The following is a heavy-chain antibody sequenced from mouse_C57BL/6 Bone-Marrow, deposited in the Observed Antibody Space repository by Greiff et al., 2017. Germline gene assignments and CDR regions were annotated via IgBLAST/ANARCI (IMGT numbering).Heavy chain of an antibody. CDR2: ISSGSSTI. V-gene: IGHV5-17*01. CDR1: GFTFSDYG. D-gene: IGHD1-1*01. CDR3: AREYYGSSYYYAMDY. Sequence: EVMLVESGGGLVKPGGSLKLSCAASGFTFSDYGMHWVRQAPEKGLEWVAYISSGSSTIYYADTVKGRFTISRDNAKNTLFLQMTSLRSEDTAMYYCAREYYGSSYYYAMDYWGQGTSVTVSS. J-gene: IGHJ4*01.